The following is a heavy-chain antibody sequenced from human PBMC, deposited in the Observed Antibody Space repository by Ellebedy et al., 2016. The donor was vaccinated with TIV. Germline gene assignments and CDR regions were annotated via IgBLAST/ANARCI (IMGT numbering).Heavy chain of an antibody. CDR2: IYHSGST. CDR3: ARTDLRYGMDV. D-gene: IGHD3/OR15-3a*01. J-gene: IGHJ6*02. Sequence: SETLSLXCRASGYSISSGYYWGWIRQPPGKGLEWIGSIYHSGSTYYNPSLKSRVAISVDTSKNQFSLKLSSVTAADTAVYYCARTDLRYGMDVWGQGTTVTVSS. V-gene: IGHV4-38-2*01. CDR1: GYSISSGYY.